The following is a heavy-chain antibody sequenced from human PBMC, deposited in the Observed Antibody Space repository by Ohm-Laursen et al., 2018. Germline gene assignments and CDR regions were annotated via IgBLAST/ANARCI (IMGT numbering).Heavy chain of an antibody. D-gene: IGHD5-12*01. CDR1: GFTFSSYW. V-gene: IGHV3-7*01. CDR3: ARDGSDMGDY. CDR2: IKQDGSEK. Sequence: SLRLSCAAFGFTFSSYWMSWVRQAPGKGLEWVANIKQDGSEKYYVDSVKGRFTISRDNAKNSLYLQMNSLRVEDTAVYYCARDGSDMGDYWGQGTLVTVSS. J-gene: IGHJ4*02.